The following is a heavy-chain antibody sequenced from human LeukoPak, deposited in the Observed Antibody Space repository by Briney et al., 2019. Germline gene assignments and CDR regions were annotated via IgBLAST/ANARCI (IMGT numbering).Heavy chain of an antibody. J-gene: IGHJ4*02. CDR3: ARYSSRFDY. CDR2: IYYSGST. D-gene: IGHD6-13*01. V-gene: IGHV4-59*08. CDR1: GGSISSYY. Sequence: SETLSLTCTVSGGSISSYYWSRIRQPPGKGLEWIGYIYYSGSTNYNPSLKSRVTISVDTSKNQFSLKLSSVTAADTAVYYCARYSSRFDYWGQGTLVTVSS.